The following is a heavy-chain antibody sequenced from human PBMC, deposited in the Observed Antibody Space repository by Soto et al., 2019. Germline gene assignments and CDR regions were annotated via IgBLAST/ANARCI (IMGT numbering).Heavy chain of an antibody. CDR2: IYYSGST. J-gene: IGHJ4*02. CDR1: GGSISSSSYY. Sequence: SETLSLTCTVSGGSISSSSYYWGWIRQPPGKGLEWIGSIYYSGSTYYNPSLKSRVTISVDTSKNQFSLKLSSVTAADTAVYYCARISSGYEIDYWGQGTLVTAPQ. D-gene: IGHD5-12*01. V-gene: IGHV4-39*01. CDR3: ARISSGYEIDY.